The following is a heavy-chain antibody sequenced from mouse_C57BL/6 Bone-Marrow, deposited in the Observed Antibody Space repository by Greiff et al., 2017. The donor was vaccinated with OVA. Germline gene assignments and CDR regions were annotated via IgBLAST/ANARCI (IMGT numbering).Heavy chain of an antibody. CDR1: GYTFTSYW. Sequence: QVQLQQPGAELVKPGASVKLSCKASGYTFTSYWMHWVKQRPGRGLEWIGRIDPNSGGTKYNEKFKSKATLTVDKPSSTSYMQLSSLTSEDSAVYYCARGGSSGYGQYYAMDYWGQGTSVTVSS. CDR3: ARGGSSGYGQYYAMDY. V-gene: IGHV1-72*01. J-gene: IGHJ4*01. D-gene: IGHD3-2*02. CDR2: IDPNSGGT.